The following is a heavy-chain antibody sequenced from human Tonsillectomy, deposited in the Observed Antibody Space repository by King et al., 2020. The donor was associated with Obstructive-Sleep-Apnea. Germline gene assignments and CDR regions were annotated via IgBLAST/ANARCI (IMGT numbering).Heavy chain of an antibody. CDR1: GYTFTGYY. J-gene: IGHJ6*02. CDR2: INPNSGGT. CDR3: ARDLLDSRSYLTSYYYGMDV. D-gene: IGHD3-10*01. Sequence: QLVQSGAEVKKPGASVKVSCKASGYTFTGYYMHWVRQAPGQGLEWMGWINPNSGGTNHPQKFQGRVTMTRDTSISTAYMELSRLRFDDTAVYYCARDLLDSRSYLTSYYYGMDVWGQGTTVTVTS. V-gene: IGHV1-2*02.